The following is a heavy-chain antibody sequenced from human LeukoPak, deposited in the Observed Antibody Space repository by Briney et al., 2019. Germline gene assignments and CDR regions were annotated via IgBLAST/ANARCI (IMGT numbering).Heavy chain of an antibody. CDR3: ARQGYCSSTSCSTNAFDV. CDR1: GYSFTNYW. Sequence: GESLKISCKGSGYSFTNYWIGWVRQVPGKGLEWMGIIFPADSDTKYSPSFQGHITISADKSTSTAYLQWSSLKASDTAMYYCARQGYCSSTSCSTNAFDVWGQGTMVTVSS. V-gene: IGHV5-51*01. D-gene: IGHD2-2*01. CDR2: IFPADSDT. J-gene: IGHJ3*01.